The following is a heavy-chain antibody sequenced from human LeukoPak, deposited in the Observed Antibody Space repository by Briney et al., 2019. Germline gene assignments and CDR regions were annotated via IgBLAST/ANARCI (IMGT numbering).Heavy chain of an antibody. Sequence: GGSLRLSCTVSGLIISNHAMTWVRQAPGKGLEWVSAISGSGDWTYYSDSVKGRFTVSKDTSQNTLFLQMSSLRADDTAVYYCAKGGWGSLWDYWGQGALVTVSS. V-gene: IGHV3-23*01. J-gene: IGHJ4*02. CDR1: GLIISNHA. CDR3: AKGGWGSLWDY. D-gene: IGHD7-27*01. CDR2: ISGSGDWT.